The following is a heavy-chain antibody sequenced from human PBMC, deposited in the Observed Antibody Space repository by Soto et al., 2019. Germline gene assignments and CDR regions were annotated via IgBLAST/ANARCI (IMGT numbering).Heavy chain of an antibody. CDR1: GYTFTSYY. J-gene: IGHJ3*02. Sequence: ASVKVYCKASGYTFTSYYMHWVRQAPGQGLEWMGIINPSGGSTSYAQKFQGRVTMTRDTSTSTVYMELSSLRSEDTAVYYCARGGIVVVTAIPSDAFDIWGQGTMVTVSS. D-gene: IGHD2-21*02. V-gene: IGHV1-46*03. CDR3: ARGGIVVVTAIPSDAFDI. CDR2: INPSGGST.